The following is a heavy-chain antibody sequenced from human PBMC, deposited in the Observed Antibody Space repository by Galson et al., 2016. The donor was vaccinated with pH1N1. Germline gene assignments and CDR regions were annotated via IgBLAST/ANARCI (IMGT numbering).Heavy chain of an antibody. CDR2: FAPEEGET. CDR3: AAAYGSGDAWWEH. CDR1: GYTLTEVS. Sequence: SVKVSCKVFGYTLTEVSMHGVRQAPGKGLEWMGGFAPEEGETIYAQKFQNRVIMTEDKSTDTAYLALNSLRSEDTAMYYCAAAYGSGDAWWEHWDQGTLLTVSA. V-gene: IGHV1-24*01. J-gene: IGHJ1*01. D-gene: IGHD2-8*02.